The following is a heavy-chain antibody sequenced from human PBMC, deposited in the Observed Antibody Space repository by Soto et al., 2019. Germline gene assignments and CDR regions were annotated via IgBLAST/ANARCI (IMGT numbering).Heavy chain of an antibody. D-gene: IGHD3-10*01. J-gene: IGHJ6*02. CDR3: ARGIYLTYGVDV. Sequence: EVQLVESGGGLVQPGGSLRLSCAASEFTFNNYWMHWVRQVPGKGLEWVSRINTDGSTTNYADSVMGRCTISRDNADNTVYLHMNSLRAEDTAVYYFARGIYLTYGVDVWGQGATFTVSS. CDR2: INTDGSTT. CDR1: EFTFNNYW. V-gene: IGHV3-74*01.